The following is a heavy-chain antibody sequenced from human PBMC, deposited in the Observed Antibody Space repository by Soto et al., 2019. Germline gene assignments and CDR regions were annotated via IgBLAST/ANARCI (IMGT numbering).Heavy chain of an antibody. CDR1: GGSISSGGYY. D-gene: IGHD5-18*01. CDR2: IYYSGST. J-gene: IGHJ4*02. Sequence: SETLSLTCTVSGGSISSGGYYWSWIRQHPGKGLEWIGYIYYSGSTYYNPSLKSRVTISVDTSKNQFSLKLSSVTAADTAVYYCARGDTAMVTPCNDYWGQGTLVTVSS. CDR3: ARGDTAMVTPCNDY. V-gene: IGHV4-31*03.